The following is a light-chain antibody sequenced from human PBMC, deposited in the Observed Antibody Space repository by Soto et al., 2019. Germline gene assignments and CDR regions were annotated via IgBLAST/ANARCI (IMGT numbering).Light chain of an antibody. V-gene: IGKV1D-12*01. J-gene: IGKJ5*01. CDR2: EAT. Sequence: DVQVTQSPSFVSASVGDTVTITCRASQGIGTWLAWYQQKPGKAPNLLIYEATNLQSGVPPRFSGSGLGTHFTLTIVSLQPEDFATYFCQQTNSFPVTFGQGTRLEI. CDR3: QQTNSFPVT. CDR1: QGIGTW.